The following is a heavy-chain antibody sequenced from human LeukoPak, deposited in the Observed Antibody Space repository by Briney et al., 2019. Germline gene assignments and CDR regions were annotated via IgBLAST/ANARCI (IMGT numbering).Heavy chain of an antibody. CDR2: IYYSGST. J-gene: IGHJ2*01. V-gene: IGHV4-59*01. CDR3: ARPGQWELRYFDL. Sequence: PSETLSLTCTVSGGSISSYYWSWIRQPPGKGLEWIGYIYYSGSTNYNPSLKSRVTISVDTSKNQFSLKLSSVTAADTAVYYCARPGQWELRYFDLWGRGTLVTVSS. D-gene: IGHD1-26*01. CDR1: GGSISSYY.